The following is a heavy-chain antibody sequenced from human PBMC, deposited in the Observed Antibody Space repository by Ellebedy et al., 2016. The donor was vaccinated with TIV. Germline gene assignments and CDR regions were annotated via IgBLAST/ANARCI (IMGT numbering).Heavy chain of an antibody. V-gene: IGHV4-34*01. D-gene: IGHD4-17*01. CDR3: ARDRALYGDYSAGWFDP. J-gene: IGHJ5*02. CDR2: INRSGST. CDR1: GGSFSDYY. Sequence: SETLSLTCAVYGGSFSDYYWSWIRQPPGKGLEWIGEINRSGSTNYNPSLKSRVTISVDTSKNQFSVKLSSVTAADTAVYYCARDRALYGDYSAGWFDPWGQGTLVTVSS.